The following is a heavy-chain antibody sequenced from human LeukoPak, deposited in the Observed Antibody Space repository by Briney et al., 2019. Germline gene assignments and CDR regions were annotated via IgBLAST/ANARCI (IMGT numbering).Heavy chain of an antibody. CDR1: GGSFSGYY. J-gene: IGHJ4*02. CDR2: VYTSGST. CDR3: ARGYCSGGSCLGYFDY. Sequence: SETLSLTCAVYGGSFSGYYWSWIRQPAGKGLEWIGRVYTSGSTHYNPSLKTRLTMSVDTSKNQFSLKLSSVTAADTAVYYCARGYCSGGSCLGYFDYWGQGTLVTVSS. V-gene: IGHV4-59*10. D-gene: IGHD2-15*01.